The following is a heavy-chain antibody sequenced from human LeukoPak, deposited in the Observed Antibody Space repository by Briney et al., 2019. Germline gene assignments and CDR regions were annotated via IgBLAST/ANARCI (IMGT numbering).Heavy chain of an antibody. D-gene: IGHD1-26*01. Sequence: GESLKISCXGSGYSFTGYWIGWVRQMTGKGLEWMRIIYPGDSDTRYSPSFQGQVTISADKSISTAYLQWSSLKASDTAMYYCARHYYSGSYFSYYYYYMDVWGKGTTVTVSS. CDR3: ARHYYSGSYFSYYYYYMDV. J-gene: IGHJ6*03. V-gene: IGHV5-51*01. CDR1: GYSFTGYW. CDR2: IYPGDSDT.